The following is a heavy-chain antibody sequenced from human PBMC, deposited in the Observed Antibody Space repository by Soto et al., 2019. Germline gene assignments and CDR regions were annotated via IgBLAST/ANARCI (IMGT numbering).Heavy chain of an antibody. CDR1: GYTFSDYY. J-gene: IGHJ4*02. Sequence: GGSLRLSCAASGYTFSDYYMSWIRQAPGKRLEWVSYISSSSSYTNYADSVKGRFTISRDNAKNSLYLQMNSLRAEDTAVYYCARKIMDSSGWSAFDYWGQGTLVTVSS. CDR2: ISSSSSYT. V-gene: IGHV3-11*03. D-gene: IGHD6-19*01. CDR3: ARKIMDSSGWSAFDY.